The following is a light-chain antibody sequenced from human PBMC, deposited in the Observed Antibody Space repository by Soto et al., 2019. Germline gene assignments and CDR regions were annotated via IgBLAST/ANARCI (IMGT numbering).Light chain of an antibody. CDR2: GNS. CDR1: SSNIGAGYD. J-gene: IGLJ7*01. V-gene: IGLV1-40*01. CDR3: QSYDSSLSAV. Sequence: QYVLTQPPSVSGAPGQRVTISWTGSSSNIGAGYDVHWYQQLPGTAPKLLIYGNSNRPSGVPDRFSGSKSGTSASLAITGLQAEDEADYYCQSYDSSLSAVFGGGTQLTVL.